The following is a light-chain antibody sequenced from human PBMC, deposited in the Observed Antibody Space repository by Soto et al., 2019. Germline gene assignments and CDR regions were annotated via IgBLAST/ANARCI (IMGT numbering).Light chain of an antibody. V-gene: IGKV3-15*01. J-gene: IGKJ5*01. CDR3: QQYNTWRSIT. CDR1: QSVGSK. Sequence: EIVMTQSPATLSVSPGERATLSRRASQSVGSKLAWYQQKPGQAPRLLIYDTSTRATGIPARFSGSGSGTEFTLTISSQQSEDFAVYYCQQYNTWRSITFGQGTRLEIK. CDR2: DTS.